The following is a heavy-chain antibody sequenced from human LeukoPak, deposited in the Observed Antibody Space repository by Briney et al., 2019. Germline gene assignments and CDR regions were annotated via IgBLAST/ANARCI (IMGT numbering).Heavy chain of an antibody. Sequence: GGSQRLSGAASGFTLSSCEMNWVSQAPGKGLEWVSYISSSGSTIYYADSVKGRFTISRDNAKNSLYLQTNRLRAEDTAVYYCARDRITQPFVYAFDIWGQGTMVTVSS. D-gene: IGHD1-20*01. J-gene: IGHJ3*02. CDR3: ARDRITQPFVYAFDI. V-gene: IGHV3-48*03. CDR1: GFTLSSCE. CDR2: ISSSGSTI.